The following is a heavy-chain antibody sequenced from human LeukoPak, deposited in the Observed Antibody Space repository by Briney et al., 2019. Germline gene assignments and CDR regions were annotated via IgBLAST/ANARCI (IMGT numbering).Heavy chain of an antibody. CDR3: ARVDDGSGWYFDY. V-gene: IGHV4-30-4*01. Sequence: PSETLSLTCTVSGGSISSGDYYWSWIRQPPGKGLEWIGYIYYSGSTYYNPSLKSRVTISVDTSKNQFSLKLSSVTAADTAVYYCARVDDGSGWYFDYWGQGTLVTVSS. CDR1: GGSISSGDYY. D-gene: IGHD3-22*01. CDR2: IYYSGST. J-gene: IGHJ4*02.